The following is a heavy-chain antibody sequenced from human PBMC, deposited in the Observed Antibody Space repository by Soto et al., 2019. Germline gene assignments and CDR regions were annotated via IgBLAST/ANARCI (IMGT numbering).Heavy chain of an antibody. CDR2: IYYSVST. CDR3: ARSYPTRHLFFEA. D-gene: IGHD3-16*02. J-gene: IGHJ5*02. CDR1: GGSISSYY. Sequence: QVQLQESGPGLVKPSETLSLTCTVSGGSISSYYWSWVRQPPGKGLEWIGYIYYSVSTYYNPSLKSQITISVDMSKNQFSLEVSSVTAADTAVYYCARSYPTRHLFFEAWGQGTLVTVSS. V-gene: IGHV4-59*01.